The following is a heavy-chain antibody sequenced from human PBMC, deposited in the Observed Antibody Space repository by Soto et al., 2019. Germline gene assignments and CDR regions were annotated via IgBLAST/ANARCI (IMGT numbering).Heavy chain of an antibody. Sequence: QVQLVQSGAEVKKPGASVKVSCKASGYTFTSYGISWVRQAPGQGLEWMGWISAYNGNTNYAQKLQGRVTMTTDTSTSTAYMELRSLRSDDTAVYYCAGGWAYYYDSSGYYSFDYWGQGTLVTVSS. CDR1: GYTFTSYG. V-gene: IGHV1-18*01. D-gene: IGHD3-22*01. J-gene: IGHJ4*02. CDR2: ISAYNGNT. CDR3: AGGWAYYYDSSGYYSFDY.